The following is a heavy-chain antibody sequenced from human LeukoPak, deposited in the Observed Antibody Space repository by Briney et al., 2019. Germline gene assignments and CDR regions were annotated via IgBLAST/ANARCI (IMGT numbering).Heavy chain of an antibody. D-gene: IGHD4-11*01. CDR2: IYYSGST. Sequence: SETLSLTCTVSGGSISSSSYYWGWIRQPPGKGLEWIGSIYYSGSTYYNPSLKSRVTISVDTSKNQFSLKLSSVTAADTAVYYCARGPYSNYVDYYYYMDVWGKGTTVTVSS. J-gene: IGHJ6*03. CDR1: GGSISSSSYY. CDR3: ARGPYSNYVDYYYYMDV. V-gene: IGHV4-39*07.